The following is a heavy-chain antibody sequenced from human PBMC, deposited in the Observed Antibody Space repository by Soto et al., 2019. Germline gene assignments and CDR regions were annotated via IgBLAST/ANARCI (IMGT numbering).Heavy chain of an antibody. CDR2: IYWNDDK. V-gene: IGHV2-5*01. D-gene: IGHD3-10*01. CDR3: GHRRRDSGPNGSD. J-gene: IGHJ4*02. CDR1: GFSLSTSGVH. Sequence: SGPTMVNPTQTLTLTCTFSGFSLSTSGVHVGWIRQPPGKALEWLALIYWNDDKRYSPSLKRRLTITKDTSKNQVVLTMTDMEPGDKATYYRGHRRRDSGPNGSDWGQGLLVSV.